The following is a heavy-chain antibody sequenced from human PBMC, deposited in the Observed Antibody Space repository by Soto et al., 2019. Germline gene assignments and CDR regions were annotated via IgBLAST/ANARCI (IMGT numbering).Heavy chain of an antibody. J-gene: IGHJ4*02. Sequence: SETLSLTCTVSGDSMSSSNWWNWVRQPPGKGLEWIGEAHHSGRTNYNPSLKSRVTISVDRSQNLFSLKLASVTAADTAVYYCVRSEATALYYWGQGTQGTVTS. CDR3: VRSEATALYY. V-gene: IGHV4-4*02. CDR1: GDSMSSSNW. CDR2: AHHSGRT.